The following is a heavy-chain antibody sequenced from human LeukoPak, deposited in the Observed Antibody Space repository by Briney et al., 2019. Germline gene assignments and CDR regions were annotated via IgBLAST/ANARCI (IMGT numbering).Heavy chain of an antibody. J-gene: IGHJ6*03. CDR1: GFTFSSYS. Sequence: GGSLRLSCAASGFTFSSYSMNWVRQAPGKGLEWVSYISSGSSTIYYADSGKGRFTISRDNAKNSLYLQMNSLRAEDTAVYYCARALGSSGNYWSYYYYMDVWGKGTTVSVSS. D-gene: IGHD3-22*01. V-gene: IGHV3-48*01. CDR2: ISSGSSTI. CDR3: ARALGSSGNYWSYYYYMDV.